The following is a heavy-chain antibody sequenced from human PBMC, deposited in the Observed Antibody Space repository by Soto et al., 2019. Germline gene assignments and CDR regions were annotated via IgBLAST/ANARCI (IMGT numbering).Heavy chain of an antibody. CDR2: IYWDDDK. CDR1: GFSLSTGGVA. CDR3: AYGLTYNRDWFRNWFDP. Sequence: QITLKESGPTLVKPTQTLTLTCTVSGFSLSTGGVAVGWIRQPPGKALEWLALIYWDDDKAYSPSLQSRLTIPRDTSKNQVVLTMTNMDPVDTATHYCAYGLTYNRDWFRNWFDPWGQGTLVTVSS. V-gene: IGHV2-5*02. D-gene: IGHD3-9*01. J-gene: IGHJ5*02.